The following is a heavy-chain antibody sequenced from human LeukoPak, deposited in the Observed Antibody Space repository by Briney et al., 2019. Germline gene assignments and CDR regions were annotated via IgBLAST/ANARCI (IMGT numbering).Heavy chain of an antibody. CDR1: GFAFSSYW. CDR2: IKEDGTNK. V-gene: IGHV3-7*01. CDR3: AREARGTRAAFDI. D-gene: IGHD2-8*01. J-gene: IGHJ3*02. Sequence: GGSLRLSCAASGFAFSSYWMGWVRQAPGKGLEWAANIKEDGTNKYYVGSVRGRFTISRDNAKNSLYLQMNSLRADDTAMYYCAREARGTRAAFDIWGQGTMVTVFS.